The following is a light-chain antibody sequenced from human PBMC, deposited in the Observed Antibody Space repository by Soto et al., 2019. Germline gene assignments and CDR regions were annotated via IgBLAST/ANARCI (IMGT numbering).Light chain of an antibody. CDR2: SND. CDR1: CFNIGFNY. J-gene: IGLJ1*01. Sequence: QSVLTQPPSASGTPGQTVTISCSGSCFNIGFNYVYWYQQLPGMAPKLLIHSNDERPSGVPDRFSGSKSGNSASLAISGLRSEDEAEYYCAAWDDSLSGGVFGTGTKVTVL. CDR3: AAWDDSLSGGV. V-gene: IGLV1-47*02.